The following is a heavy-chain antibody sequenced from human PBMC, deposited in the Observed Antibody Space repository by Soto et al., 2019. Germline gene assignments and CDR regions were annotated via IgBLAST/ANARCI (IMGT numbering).Heavy chain of an antibody. D-gene: IGHD6-13*01. CDR2: IRSKANSYAT. V-gene: IGHV3-73*01. CDR3: AYSSTPFYY. Sequence: GGSLRLSCVASGFTFSGSAMHWVRQASGKGLEWVGRIRSKANSYATAYAASVKGRFTISRDDSKNTAYLQMNSLRAEDTAVYYCAYSSTPFYYWGQGTLVTVSS. CDR1: GFTFSGSA. J-gene: IGHJ4*02.